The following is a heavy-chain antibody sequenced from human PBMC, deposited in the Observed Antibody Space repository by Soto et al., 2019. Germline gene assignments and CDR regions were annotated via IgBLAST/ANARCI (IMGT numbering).Heavy chain of an antibody. Sequence: GGSLRLSCAASGFTFSDYYMSWIRQAPGKGLEWVSYISSSGSTIYYADSVKGRFTISRDNAKNSLYLQMNSLRAEDTAVYYCARVGGIWNPAAPTIWLDPWGQGTIVTVYS. CDR3: ARVGGIWNPAAPTIWLDP. J-gene: IGHJ5*02. CDR1: GFTFSDYY. V-gene: IGHV3-11*01. CDR2: ISSSGSTI. D-gene: IGHD2-2*01.